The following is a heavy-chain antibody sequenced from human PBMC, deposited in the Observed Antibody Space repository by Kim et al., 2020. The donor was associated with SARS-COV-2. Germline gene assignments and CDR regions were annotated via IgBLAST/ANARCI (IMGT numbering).Heavy chain of an antibody. D-gene: IGHD1-26*01. CDR3: ARARGGSYYYGMDV. Sequence: GGSLRLSCAASGFTFSSYAMHWVRQAPGKGLEWVAVISYDGSNKYYADSVKGRFTISRDNSKNTLYLQMNSLRAEDTAVYYCARARGGSYYYGMDVWGEGTTVTVSS. J-gene: IGHJ6*04. V-gene: IGHV3-30-3*01. CDR2: ISYDGSNK. CDR1: GFTFSSYA.